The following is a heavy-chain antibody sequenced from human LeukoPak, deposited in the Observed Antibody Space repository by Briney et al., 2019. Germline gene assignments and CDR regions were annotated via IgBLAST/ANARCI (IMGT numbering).Heavy chain of an antibody. CDR2: INPNSGGT. J-gene: IGHJ6*03. D-gene: IGHD1-1*01. Sequence: ASVKVSCKASGYTFTGYYMHWVRQAPGQGLEWMGWINPNSGGTNYAQKFQGRVTMTGDTSISTAYMELSRLRSDDTAVYYCARRTPWNDQRDYYMDVWGKGTTVTVSS. CDR1: GYTFTGYY. CDR3: ARRTPWNDQRDYYMDV. V-gene: IGHV1-2*02.